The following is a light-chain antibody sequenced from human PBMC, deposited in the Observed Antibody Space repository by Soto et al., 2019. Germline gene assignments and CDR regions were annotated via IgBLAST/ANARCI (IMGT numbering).Light chain of an antibody. CDR1: QTVRNNY. CDR2: DAS. J-gene: IGKJ1*01. CDR3: QQYGSSPRT. V-gene: IGKV3-20*01. Sequence: EFVLTQSPGNLSLSPGERATLSCRASQTVRNNYLAWYQQKPGQAPRLLIYDASSRATGIPDRFSGSGSGTDFTLTISRLEPEDFAVYYCQQYGSSPRTFGQGTKVDIK.